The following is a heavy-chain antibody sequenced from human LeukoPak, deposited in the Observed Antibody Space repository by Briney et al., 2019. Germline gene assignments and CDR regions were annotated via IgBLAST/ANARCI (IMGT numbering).Heavy chain of an antibody. J-gene: IGHJ6*02. CDR1: GFTFDDYA. V-gene: IGHV3-9*01. CDR2: IRWNSGSI. CDR3: AKDGMDV. Sequence: PGGSLRLSCAASGFTFDDYAMHWVRQAPGKGLEWVSGIRWNSGSIGYADSVKGRFTISRDNAKNSLYLQMNSLRAEDTALYYCAKDGMDVWGQGTTVTVSS.